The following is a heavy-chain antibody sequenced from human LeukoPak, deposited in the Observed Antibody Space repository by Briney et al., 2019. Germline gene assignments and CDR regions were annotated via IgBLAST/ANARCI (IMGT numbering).Heavy chain of an antibody. J-gene: IGHJ4*02. D-gene: IGHD4-23*01. Sequence: GGSLRLSCAASGFTFSNYWMSWVRQSPGKGLEWVANIKQDGGDNYYADSVRGRFTISRDNADYSLYLQMNSLRAEDTAVYYCASGGGKRIDYWGQGNLVTVSS. CDR3: ASGGGKRIDY. V-gene: IGHV3-7*02. CDR1: GFTFSNYW. CDR2: IKQDGGDN.